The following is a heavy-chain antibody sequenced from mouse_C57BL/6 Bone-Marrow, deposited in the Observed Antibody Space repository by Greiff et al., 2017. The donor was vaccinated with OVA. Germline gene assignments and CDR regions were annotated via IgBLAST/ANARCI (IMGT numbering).Heavy chain of an antibody. V-gene: IGHV10-1*01. CDR1: GFCFNTYA. Sequence: EVQRVESGGGLVQPKGSLKLSCAASGFCFNTYAMNWVRQAPGTGMEWVARIRSKSNNYATYYADSVKDRFTISRDDSESMLYLQMNNLKTEDTAMYYCVRHDDYDGGFDYWGQGTTLTVSS. J-gene: IGHJ2*01. CDR3: VRHDDYDGGFDY. CDR2: IRSKSNNYAT. D-gene: IGHD2-4*01.